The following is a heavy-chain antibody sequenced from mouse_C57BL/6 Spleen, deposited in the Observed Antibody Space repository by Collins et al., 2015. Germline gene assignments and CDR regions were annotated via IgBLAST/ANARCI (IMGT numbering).Heavy chain of an antibody. V-gene: IGHV3-2*02. CDR2: ISYSGST. CDR3: ASPIYYGYAMDY. CDR1: GYSITSDYG. J-gene: IGHJ4*01. D-gene: IGHD1-1*01. Sequence: DXQLQESGPGLVKPSQSLSLTCTVTGYSITSDYGLELDPAVSRNKLEWMGYISYSGSTSYNPSLKSRISITRDTSKNQFFLQLNSVTTEDTATYYCASPIYYGYAMDYWGQGTSVTVSS.